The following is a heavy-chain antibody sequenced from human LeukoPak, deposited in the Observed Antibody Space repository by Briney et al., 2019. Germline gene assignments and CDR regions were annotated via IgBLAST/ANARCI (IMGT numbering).Heavy chain of an antibody. Sequence: GGSLRLSCAASGFTFSSYGMHWVRQAPGKGLEWVAVIWYDGSKKYYADSVKGRFTISRDNSKNTLYLQMNSLRAEDTAVYYCASEQQLDYGMDVWGQGTTVTVSS. CDR1: GFTFSSYG. D-gene: IGHD6-13*01. CDR2: IWYDGSKK. CDR3: ASEQQLDYGMDV. J-gene: IGHJ6*02. V-gene: IGHV3-33*01.